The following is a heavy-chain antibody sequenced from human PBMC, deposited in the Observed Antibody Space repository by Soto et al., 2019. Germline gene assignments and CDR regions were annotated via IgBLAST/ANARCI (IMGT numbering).Heavy chain of an antibody. CDR2: ISYDGSDK. CDR3: AREIGYSSTWPAY. J-gene: IGHJ4*02. Sequence: PGGSLRLSCAASGFTFSIYGVHWVRQAPGKGLEWVAVISYDGSDKYYAESVKGRFTISRDNSKNTLYLQMNSLRAEDTAVYYCAREIGYSSTWPAYWGQGTLLTVSS. CDR1: GFTFSIYG. V-gene: IGHV3-30-3*01. D-gene: IGHD6-13*01.